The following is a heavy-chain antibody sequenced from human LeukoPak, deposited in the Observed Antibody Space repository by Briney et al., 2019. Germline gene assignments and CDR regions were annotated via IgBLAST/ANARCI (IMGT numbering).Heavy chain of an antibody. CDR1: GGSFSGYY. CDR3: ANPKGF. CDR2: INHSGST. J-gene: IGHJ4*02. V-gene: IGHV4-34*01. Sequence: SQTLSLTCAVYGGSFSGYYWSWIRQPPGKGLEWIGEINHSGSTNYNPSLKSRVTISVDTSKNQFSLKLSSVTAADTAVYYCANPKGFWGQGTLVTVSS.